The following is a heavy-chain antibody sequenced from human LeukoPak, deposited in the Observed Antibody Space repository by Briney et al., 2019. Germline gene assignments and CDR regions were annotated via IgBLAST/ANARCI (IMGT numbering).Heavy chain of an antibody. J-gene: IGHJ4*02. Sequence: ASVKVSCKASGYTFTGYYVHWVRQAPGQGLEWMGRINPNSGGTNYAQKFQGRVTMTRDTSISTAYMELSRLRSDDTAVYYCARGFGYGDYYTYDYWGQGTLVTVSS. CDR1: GYTFTGYY. V-gene: IGHV1-2*06. CDR2: INPNSGGT. CDR3: ARGFGYGDYYTYDY. D-gene: IGHD4-17*01.